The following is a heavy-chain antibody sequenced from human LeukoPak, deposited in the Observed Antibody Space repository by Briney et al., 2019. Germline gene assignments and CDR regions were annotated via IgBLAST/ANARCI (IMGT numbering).Heavy chain of an antibody. CDR1: GGSISSYY. Sequence: SETLSLTCTXSGGSISSYYWNWIRQPPGKGLEWIGYTYYSGSTNYNPSLKSRVTISVDTSKNQFSLKLSSVTAADTAVYYCARQDVVVITAATYYYGMDVWGQGTTVTVSS. CDR3: ARQDVVVITAATYYYGMDV. V-gene: IGHV4-59*08. J-gene: IGHJ6*02. D-gene: IGHD2-2*01. CDR2: TYYSGST.